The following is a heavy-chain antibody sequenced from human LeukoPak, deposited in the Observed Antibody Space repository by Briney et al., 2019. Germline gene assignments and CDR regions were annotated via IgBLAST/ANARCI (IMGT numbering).Heavy chain of an antibody. Sequence: GGSLRLSCAASGFTFSSYAMHWVRQAPGKGLEWVAVISYDGSNKYYADSVKGRFTISRDNSKNTLYLQMNSLRAEDTAVYYCARAKSTRYYDSSPRGMDVWGQGTTVTVSS. V-gene: IGHV3-30*04. CDR2: ISYDGSNK. CDR3: ARAKSTRYYDSSPRGMDV. CDR1: GFTFSSYA. D-gene: IGHD3-22*01. J-gene: IGHJ6*02.